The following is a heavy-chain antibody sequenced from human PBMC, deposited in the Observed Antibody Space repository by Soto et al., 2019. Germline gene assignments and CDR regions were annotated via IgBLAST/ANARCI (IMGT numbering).Heavy chain of an antibody. CDR1: GGSISSYY. Sequence: QVQLQESGPGLVKPSETLSLTCTVSGGSISSYYWSWIRQPPGKGLEWIGYIYYSGSTNYNLSLKSRVTISVDTSKSQFSLKLSSVTAADTAVYYCARGRAGVPTTFDYWGQGTLVTVSS. CDR2: IYYSGST. V-gene: IGHV4-59*01. D-gene: IGHD4-17*01. CDR3: ARGRAGVPTTFDY. J-gene: IGHJ4*02.